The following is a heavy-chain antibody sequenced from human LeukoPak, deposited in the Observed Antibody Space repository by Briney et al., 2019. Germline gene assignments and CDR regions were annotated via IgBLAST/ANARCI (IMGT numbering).Heavy chain of an antibody. CDR3: ASQLADTPIDY. CDR1: GFTFSSYW. J-gene: IGHJ4*02. D-gene: IGHD3-10*01. V-gene: IGHV3-74*01. Sequence: HPGGSLRLSCAASGFTFSSYWMHWVRQAPGKGLVWVSRINTDGSYTNYADSVKGRFTISRDNAKNTLFLQMSSLRAEDTAVYYCASQLADTPIDYWGRGTLVTVSS. CDR2: INTDGSYT.